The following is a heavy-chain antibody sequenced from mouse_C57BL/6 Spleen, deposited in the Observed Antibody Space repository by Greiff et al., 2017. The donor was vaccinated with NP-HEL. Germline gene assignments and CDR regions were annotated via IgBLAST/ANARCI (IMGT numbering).Heavy chain of an antibody. J-gene: IGHJ2*01. V-gene: IGHV1-42*01. CDR2: INPSTGGT. CDR1: GYSFTGYY. Sequence: EVQLQQSGPELVKPGASVKISCKASGYSFTGYYMNWVKQSPEKSLEWIGEINPSTGGTTYNQKFKAKATLTVDKSSSTAYMQLKSLTSEDSAVYYCARGDVGYWGQGTTLTVSS. CDR3: ARGDVGY. D-gene: IGHD3-3*01.